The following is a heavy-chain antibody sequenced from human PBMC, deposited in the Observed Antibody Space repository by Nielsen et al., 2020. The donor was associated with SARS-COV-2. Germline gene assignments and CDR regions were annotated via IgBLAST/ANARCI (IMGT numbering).Heavy chain of an antibody. Sequence: WVRQAPGQGLEWMGRIIPILGIANYAQKFQGRVTITADKSTSTAYMELSSLRSEDTAVYYCVEALFTDYYDSSGYSFNHWGQGTLVTVSS. CDR3: VEALFTDYYDSSGYSFNH. J-gene: IGHJ4*02. V-gene: IGHV1-69*02. D-gene: IGHD3-22*01. CDR2: IIPILGIA.